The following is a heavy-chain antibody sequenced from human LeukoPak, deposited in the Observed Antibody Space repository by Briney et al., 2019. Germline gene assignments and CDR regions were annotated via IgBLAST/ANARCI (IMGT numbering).Heavy chain of an antibody. CDR1: GYSFTNYW. D-gene: IGHD3-10*01. Sequence: GESLKISCRGSGYSFTNYWIAWVRQMPGKGLEWMGIIYPGDSDTRYSPSFQGQVTISADKSISTAYLQWSSLKASDTAMYYCARQGSGWTNLRDAFDIWGQGTMVTVSS. V-gene: IGHV5-51*01. CDR2: IYPGDSDT. CDR3: ARQGSGWTNLRDAFDI. J-gene: IGHJ3*02.